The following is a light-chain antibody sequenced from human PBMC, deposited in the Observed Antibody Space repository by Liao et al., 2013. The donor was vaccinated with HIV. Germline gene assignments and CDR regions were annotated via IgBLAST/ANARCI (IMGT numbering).Light chain of an antibody. Sequence: SYELTQPPSVSVSPGQTASITCSGDKLGDKYASWYYQKPGQSPVLVIYHNTKRPSGIPERFSGSSSGKTATLTISGTQAMDEADYYCQAWDRSTASYVFGTGTKVTVL. V-gene: IGLV3-1*01. CDR3: QAWDRSTASYV. CDR1: KLGDKY. CDR2: HNT. J-gene: IGLJ1*01.